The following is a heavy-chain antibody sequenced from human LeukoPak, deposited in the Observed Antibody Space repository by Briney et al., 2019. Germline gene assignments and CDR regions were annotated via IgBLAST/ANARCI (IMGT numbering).Heavy chain of an antibody. CDR1: GYTFTSYD. CDR2: MNPNSGNT. J-gene: IGHJ4*02. V-gene: IGHV1-8*01. Sequence: GASVKVSCKASGYTFTSYDINWVRQATGQGLEWMGWMNPNSGNTGYAQKFQGRVTMTRNTSISTAYMELSSLRSEDTAVYYCAVLTVTTFPFDYWGQGTLVTVSS. CDR3: AVLTVTTFPFDY. D-gene: IGHD4-17*01.